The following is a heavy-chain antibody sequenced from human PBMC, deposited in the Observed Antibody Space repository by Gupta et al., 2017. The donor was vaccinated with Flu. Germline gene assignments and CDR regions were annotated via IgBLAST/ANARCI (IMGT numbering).Heavy chain of an antibody. D-gene: IGHD3-3*01. V-gene: IGHV3-23*01. J-gene: IGHJ4*02. CDR3: AKCPSVYDFWSGYYTTDY. Sequence: EVQLLESGGGLVQPGGSLRLSCSASGFTFSSYAMSWVRQATGKGLEWVSAISGSGGSTYYADSVKGRFTISRDNSKNTLYLQMNSLRAEDTAVYYCAKCPSVYDFWSGYYTTDYWGQGTLVTVSS. CDR1: GFTFSSYA. CDR2: ISGSGGST.